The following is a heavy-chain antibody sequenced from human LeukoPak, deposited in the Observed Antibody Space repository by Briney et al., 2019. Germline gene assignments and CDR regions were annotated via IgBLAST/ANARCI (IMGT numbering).Heavy chain of an antibody. CDR2: INPNSGGT. CDR3: ARAYSGYDFVDY. Sequence: ASVKVSCKASGYTFTGYYMHWVRQAPGQELEWMGWINPNSGGTNYAQKFQGRVTMTRDTSISTAYMELSRLRSDDAAVYYCARAYSGYDFVDYWGQGTLVTVSS. V-gene: IGHV1-2*02. D-gene: IGHD5-12*01. J-gene: IGHJ4*02. CDR1: GYTFTGYY.